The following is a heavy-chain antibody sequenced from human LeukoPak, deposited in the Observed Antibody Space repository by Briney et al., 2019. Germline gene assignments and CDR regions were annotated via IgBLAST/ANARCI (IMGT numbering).Heavy chain of an antibody. D-gene: IGHD2-2*01. CDR3: AKDCSSTSCYLAEYFQH. V-gene: IGHV3-23*01. CDR1: GFTSGIYA. Sequence: PGGSLRLSCAASGFTSGIYAMSWVRQAPGKGLEWVSAFSGGGDSFYADSVKGRFTISRDTSNKILYLRMSSLRAEDTAVYYCAKDCSSTSCYLAEYFQHWGQGTLVTVSS. J-gene: IGHJ1*01. CDR2: FSGGGDS.